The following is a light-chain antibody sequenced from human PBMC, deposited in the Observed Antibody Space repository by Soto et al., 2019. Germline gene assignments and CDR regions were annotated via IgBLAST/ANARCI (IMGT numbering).Light chain of an antibody. Sequence: QSVLTQPPSVSGAPGQRVTISCTGSSSNIGAGYDVHWYQQLPGTAPKLPIYGNSNRPSGVPDRFSGSKSGTSASLAITGLQAEDEADYYCQSYDSSLSGSRVVFGGGTKVTVL. V-gene: IGLV1-40*01. CDR3: QSYDSSLSGSRVV. CDR1: SSNIGAGYD. CDR2: GNS. J-gene: IGLJ2*01.